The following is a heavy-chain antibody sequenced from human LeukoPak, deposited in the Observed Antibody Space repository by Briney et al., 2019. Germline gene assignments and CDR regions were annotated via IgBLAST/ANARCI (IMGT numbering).Heavy chain of an antibody. V-gene: IGHV4-4*02. D-gene: IGHD6-19*01. CDR2: IYHSGST. CDR1: GGSIKSNNW. Sequence: SETLSLTCAVSGGSIKSNNWWSWVRQPPGQGLEWIGEIYHSGSTNYNPSLESRVTVSVDKSKNQFSLDLSSVTAADTAVYYCARDVGYGSGWTNPRPGYFDLWGRGTLVTLSS. CDR3: ARDVGYGSGWTNPRPGYFDL. J-gene: IGHJ2*01.